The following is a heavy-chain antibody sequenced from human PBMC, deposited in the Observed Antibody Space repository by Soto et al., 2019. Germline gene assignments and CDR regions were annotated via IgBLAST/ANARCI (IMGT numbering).Heavy chain of an antibody. CDR1: GYTFNTYS. Sequence: HVQLVQSGAEVRKPGASVKVSCEASGYTFNTYSISWVRQAPGQGLEWMGWISTYNGNTKYAQNLQGRVTMTTDTSTNTAYMELRSLRSDDTAAYYCARVDLDFDYWGQGTLVTVSS. V-gene: IGHV1-18*01. J-gene: IGHJ4*02. CDR2: ISTYNGNT. CDR3: ARVDLDFDY.